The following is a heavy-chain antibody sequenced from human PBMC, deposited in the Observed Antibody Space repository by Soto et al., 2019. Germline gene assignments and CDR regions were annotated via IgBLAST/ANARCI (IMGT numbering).Heavy chain of an antibody. D-gene: IGHD1-26*01. CDR3: EREIPGGGATRYFQH. V-gene: IGHV1-69*06. J-gene: IGHJ1*01. CDR1: GGTFSSYA. CDR2: IIPISGTA. Sequence: QVQLVQSGAEVKKPGSSVKVSCKASGGTFSSYAISWVRQAPGQGLEWMGGIIPISGTANYAQKFQGRVTITADKSTSTAYMDLRSLRSEDTAVYYCEREIPGGGATRYFQHWGQGTLVTVSS.